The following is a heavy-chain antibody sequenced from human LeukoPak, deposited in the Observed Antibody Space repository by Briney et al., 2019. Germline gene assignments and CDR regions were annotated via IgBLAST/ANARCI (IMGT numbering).Heavy chain of an antibody. D-gene: IGHD5-18*01. J-gene: IGHJ4*02. Sequence: GGSLRLSCAASGFTFSSYAMSWVRQAPGKGLEWVSAISGSGGSTYYADSVKGRFTISRDNSKNTLYLQMNSLRAEDTAVYYCAKGVAGGAYSYGQFDYWGQGTLVTVSS. V-gene: IGHV3-23*01. CDR3: AKGVAGGAYSYGQFDY. CDR2: ISGSGGST. CDR1: GFTFSSYA.